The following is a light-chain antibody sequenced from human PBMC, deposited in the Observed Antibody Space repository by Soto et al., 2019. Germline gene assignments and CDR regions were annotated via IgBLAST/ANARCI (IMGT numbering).Light chain of an antibody. CDR1: QSINNRY. V-gene: IGKV3-20*01. J-gene: IGKJ3*01. CDR2: GAS. CDR3: QQLGSSPGFT. Sequence: EIVLTQSPGTLSLSPGERATLSCRASQSINNRYLAWYQQKPGQAPRLLIYGASSRATGIPDRFIGSGSGTDFTLTNSRLEPEDFAVYYCQQLGSSPGFTFGPGTKVDIK.